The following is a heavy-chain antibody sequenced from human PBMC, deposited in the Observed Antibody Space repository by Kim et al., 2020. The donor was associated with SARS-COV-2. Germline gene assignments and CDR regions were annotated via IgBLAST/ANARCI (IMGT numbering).Heavy chain of an antibody. CDR1: GITFSSNA. CDR2: ISYDGSNK. D-gene: IGHD1-26*01. J-gene: IGHJ4*02. Sequence: GGSLRLSCTASGITFSSNALHWVRQAPGKGLEWVAVISYDGSNKYYADSVKGRFTISRDNSKNTLYLQMNSLRAVDTAVYYCARPSGGSYGSTFDYWGQGTLVTVSS. V-gene: IGHV3-30*04. CDR3: ARPSGGSYGSTFDY.